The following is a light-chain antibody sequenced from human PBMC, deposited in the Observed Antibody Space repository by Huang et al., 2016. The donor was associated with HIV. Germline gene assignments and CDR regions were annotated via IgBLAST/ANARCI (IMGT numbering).Light chain of an antibody. Sequence: DIQMTQSPSTLSASVGDRVTITCRASQSISYWLAWYQQKPGKAPKLLIYKASNLESGVPSRCSGAGSGTEFTLTISSLQPDDFATYYCQQYNSYPLTFGQGTRLDIK. J-gene: IGKJ5*01. CDR1: QSISYW. V-gene: IGKV1-5*03. CDR3: QQYNSYPLT. CDR2: KAS.